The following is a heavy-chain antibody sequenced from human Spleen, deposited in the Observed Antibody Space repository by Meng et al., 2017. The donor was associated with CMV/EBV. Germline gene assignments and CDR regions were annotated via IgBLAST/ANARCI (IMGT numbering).Heavy chain of an antibody. CDR1: GFTFSSYS. CDR3: AAVYCSGGSCYYREYFQH. J-gene: IGHJ1*01. V-gene: IGHV3-21*01. D-gene: IGHD2-15*01. CDR2: ISSSSSYI. Sequence: ESLKISCAASGFTFSSYSMNWVRQAPGKGLEWVSSISSSSSYIYYADSVKGRFTISRDNAKNSLYLQMNSLRAEDTAVYYCAAVYCSGGSCYYREYFQHWGQGTLVTVSS.